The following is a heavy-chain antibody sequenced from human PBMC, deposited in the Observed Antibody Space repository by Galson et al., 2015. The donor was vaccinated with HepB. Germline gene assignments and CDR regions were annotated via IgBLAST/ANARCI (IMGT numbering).Heavy chain of an antibody. CDR1: GYSFTSYW. CDR2: IDPSDSYT. D-gene: IGHD3-22*01. Sequence: QSGAEVKKPGESLRISCKGSGYSFTSYWISWVRQMPGKGLEWMGRIDPSDSYTNYSPSFQGHVTISADKSISTAYLQWSSLKASDTAMYYCARVHDSSGYYSSDFDYWGQGTLVTVSS. CDR3: ARVHDSSGYYSSDFDY. V-gene: IGHV5-10-1*01. J-gene: IGHJ4*02.